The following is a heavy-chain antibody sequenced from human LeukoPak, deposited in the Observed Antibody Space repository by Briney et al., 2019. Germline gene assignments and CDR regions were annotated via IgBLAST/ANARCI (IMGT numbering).Heavy chain of an antibody. CDR3: AADGPADLFDGSEDPPRDAFEI. V-gene: IGHV1-58*02. CDR2: IVVGSGNT. Sequence: SVKVSCKASGFTFSSSTMQWVRQARGQRLEWIGWIVVGSGNTNYAQKFQERVTISRDMSTSTAYMELSSLTSEDTAVFYCAADGPADLFDGSEDPPRDAFEIWGQGTMVTVSS. J-gene: IGHJ3*02. CDR1: GFTFSSST. D-gene: IGHD3-22*01.